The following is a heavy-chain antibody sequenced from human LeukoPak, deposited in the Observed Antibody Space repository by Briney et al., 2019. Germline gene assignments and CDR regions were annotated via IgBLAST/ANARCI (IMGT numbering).Heavy chain of an antibody. J-gene: IGHJ4*02. CDR1: GYSFSSYW. Sequence: GESLKISCKWSGYSFSSYWIAWVRQMPGKGLEWMGVINPSGGSTIYSQKFQGRVTLTRDTSTSTVYMDLSSLTSEDTAMYYCARDQEAGGRRRTGCSTWGQGTLVTVSS. CDR3: ARDQEAGGRRRTGCST. V-gene: IGHV1-46*01. D-gene: IGHD2-2*02. CDR2: INPSGGST.